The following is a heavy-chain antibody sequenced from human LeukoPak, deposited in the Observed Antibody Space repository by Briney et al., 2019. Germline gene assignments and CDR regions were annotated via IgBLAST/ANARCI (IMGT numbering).Heavy chain of an antibody. D-gene: IGHD6-19*01. CDR2: IYHSGST. J-gene: IGHJ5*02. Sequence: PSETQSLTCAVSGGSISSSNWWSWVRQPPGKGLEWIGEIYHSGSTNYNPSLKSRVTISVDKSKNQFSLKLSSVTAADTAVYYCARDFAVAGNNWFDPWGQGTLVTVSS. V-gene: IGHV4-4*02. CDR3: ARDFAVAGNNWFDP. CDR1: GGSISSSNW.